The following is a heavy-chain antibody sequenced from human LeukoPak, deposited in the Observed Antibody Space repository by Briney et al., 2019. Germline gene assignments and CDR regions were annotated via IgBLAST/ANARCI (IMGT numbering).Heavy chain of an antibody. Sequence: SETLSLTCTVSGGSITSYYWSWIRQPPGKELEWIGYIYYSGSTTYNPSLKSRVTMSVDTSKNQFSLKLSSVTAADTAMYFCARDDSYAAYNWFDPWGQGTLVTVSS. D-gene: IGHD5-18*01. V-gene: IGHV4-59*01. CDR2: IYYSGST. CDR1: GGSITSYY. J-gene: IGHJ5*02. CDR3: ARDDSYAAYNWFDP.